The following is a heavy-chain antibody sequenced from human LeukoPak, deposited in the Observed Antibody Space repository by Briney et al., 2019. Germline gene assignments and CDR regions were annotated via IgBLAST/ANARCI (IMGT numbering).Heavy chain of an antibody. V-gene: IGHV4-59*01. D-gene: IGHD2-21*01. CDR3: ARVLAYCGGDCYKTPRYYYYYMDV. CDR1: GGSISSYY. Sequence: PSETLSLTCTVSGGSISSYYWSWIRQPPGKGLEWIGYIYYSGSTNYNPSLKSRVTISVDTSKNQFSLKLSSVTAADTAVYYCARVLAYCGGDCYKTPRYYYYYMDVWGKGTTVTVSS. J-gene: IGHJ6*03. CDR2: IYYSGST.